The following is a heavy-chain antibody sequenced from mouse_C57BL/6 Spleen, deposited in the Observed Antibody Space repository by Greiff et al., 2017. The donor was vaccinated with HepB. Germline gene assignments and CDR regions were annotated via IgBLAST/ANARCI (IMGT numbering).Heavy chain of an antibody. CDR1: GFSLTSYG. V-gene: IGHV2-2*01. CDR3: VGYGDRYAMDY. J-gene: IGHJ4*01. CDR2: IWSGGST. Sequence: VHLVESGPGLVQPSQCLSITCTVSGFSLTSYGVHWVRQSPGKGLEWLGVIWSGGSTDYNAAFISRLSISKDNSTSQVFFRMNSLQADDTAIYYLVGYGDRYAMDYWGQGTSVTVSS. D-gene: IGHD2-13*01.